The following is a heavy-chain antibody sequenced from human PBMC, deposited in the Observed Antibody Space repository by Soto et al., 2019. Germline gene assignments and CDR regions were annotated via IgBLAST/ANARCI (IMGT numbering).Heavy chain of an antibody. Sequence: SETLSLTCTVSGGSISSSSYYWGWIRQPPGKGLEWIGSIYYSGSTYYNPSLKSRVTISVDTSKNQFSLKLSSVTAADTAVYYCARQQTSGWFDPWGQGTLVTSPQ. CDR1: GGSISSSSYY. CDR3: ARQQTSGWFDP. V-gene: IGHV4-39*01. J-gene: IGHJ5*02. CDR2: IYYSGST.